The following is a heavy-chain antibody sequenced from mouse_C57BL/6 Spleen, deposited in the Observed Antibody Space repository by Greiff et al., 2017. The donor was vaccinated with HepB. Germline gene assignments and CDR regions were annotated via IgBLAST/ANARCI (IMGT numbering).Heavy chain of an antibody. CDR3: TTRPAQAPYFDY. CDR1: GFNIKDYY. CDR2: IDPEDGDT. D-gene: IGHD3-2*02. V-gene: IGHV14-1*01. J-gene: IGHJ2*01. Sequence: VQLKQSGAELVRPGASVKLSCTASGFNIKDYYMHWVKQRPEQGLEWIGRIDPEDGDTEYAPKFQGKATMTADTSSNTAYLQLSSLTSEDTAVYYCTTRPAQAPYFDYWGQGTTLTVSS.